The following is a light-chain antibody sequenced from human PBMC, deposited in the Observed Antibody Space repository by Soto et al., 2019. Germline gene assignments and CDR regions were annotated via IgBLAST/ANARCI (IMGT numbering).Light chain of an antibody. V-gene: IGKV4-1*01. Sequence: DTVMTQSADSLAVSLGERATVNCTSSQSLLYSSNSKNHLAWYQQKAGQPPKLIIYWSSTRESGVPDRFSGSGSGTDFTLTISSLQAEDVAVYYCQQYYTTPWTFGQGTKVDIK. CDR2: WSS. CDR1: QSLLYSSNSKNH. J-gene: IGKJ1*01. CDR3: QQYYTTPWT.